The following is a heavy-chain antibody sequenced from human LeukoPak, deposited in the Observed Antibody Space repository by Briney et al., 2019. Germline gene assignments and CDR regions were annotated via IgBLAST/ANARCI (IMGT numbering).Heavy chain of an antibody. CDR1: GYTFTSYD. J-gene: IGHJ6*04. Sequence: GASVKVSCKASGYTFTSYDINWVRQATGQGLEWMGWISAYNGNTNYAQKLQGRVTMTTDTSTSTAYMELRSLRSDDTAVYYCARSVIQLWSPGPNYGMDVWGKGTTVTVSS. D-gene: IGHD5-18*01. V-gene: IGHV1-18*01. CDR2: ISAYNGNT. CDR3: ARSVIQLWSPGPNYGMDV.